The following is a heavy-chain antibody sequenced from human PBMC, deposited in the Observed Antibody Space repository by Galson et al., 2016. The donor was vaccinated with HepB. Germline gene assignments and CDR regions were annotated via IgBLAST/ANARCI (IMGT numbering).Heavy chain of an antibody. Sequence: SLRLSCAASGFTFSDNYMSWIRQAPGKGLEWLSYITSTGSYTNYAGSVKGRFTVSRDNAKNSLYPQMNSLRTEDTAVYYCATGPPSSYYDSSGYYSGWGQGTLVTVSS. CDR1: GFTFSDNY. CDR3: ATGPPSSYYDSSGYYSG. CDR2: ITSTGSYT. D-gene: IGHD3-22*01. J-gene: IGHJ4*02. V-gene: IGHV3-11*06.